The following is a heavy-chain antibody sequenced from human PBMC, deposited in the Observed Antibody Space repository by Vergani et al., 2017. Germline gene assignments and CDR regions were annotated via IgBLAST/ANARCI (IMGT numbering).Heavy chain of an antibody. J-gene: IGHJ4*02. D-gene: IGHD3/OR15-3a*01. CDR2: IYYSGST. Sequence: QVQLQESGPGLVKPSETLSLTCTVSGGSISSYYWSWIRQPPGKGLEWIGYIYYSGSTNYNPSLKSRVTISVDTSKNQFSLKLSSVTAADTAVYYCARCPKSKNGLLFDYWGQGTLVTVSS. V-gene: IGHV4-59*08. CDR1: GGSISSYY. CDR3: ARCPKSKNGLLFDY.